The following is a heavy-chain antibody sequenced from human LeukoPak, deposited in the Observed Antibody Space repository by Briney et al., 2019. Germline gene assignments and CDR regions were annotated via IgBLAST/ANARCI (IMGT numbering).Heavy chain of an antibody. CDR2: IYYSGST. J-gene: IGHJ4*02. CDR1: GGSISSYY. V-gene: IGHV4-59*01. Sequence: PSETLPLTCTVSGGSISSYYWSWIRQPPGKGLEWIGYIYYSGSTNYNPSLKSRVTISVDTSKNQFSLKLNSVTAADTAVYYCAREGQGGSSGWYVYWGQGTLVTVSS. CDR3: AREGQGGSSGWYVY. D-gene: IGHD6-19*01.